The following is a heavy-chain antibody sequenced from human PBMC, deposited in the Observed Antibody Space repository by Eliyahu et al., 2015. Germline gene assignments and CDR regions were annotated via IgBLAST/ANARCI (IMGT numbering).Heavy chain of an antibody. D-gene: IGHD6-25*01. CDR1: GFTFXNXA. V-gene: IGHV3-23*01. J-gene: IGHJ6*02. CDR2: VSGDGDST. Sequence: VQLLESGGGLIQPGGSLRVSCXASGFTFXNXAXPGAXXAPGKGLQWVSSVSGDGDSTYYTDSVKGRFTISRDNAEKTVYLQMNSLQADDTAVYFCAKVGYWVGNGAYHFGMDVWGQGTTVTVSS. CDR3: AKVGYWVGNGAYHFGMDV.